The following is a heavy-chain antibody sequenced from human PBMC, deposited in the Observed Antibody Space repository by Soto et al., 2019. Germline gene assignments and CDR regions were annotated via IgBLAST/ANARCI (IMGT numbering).Heavy chain of an antibody. Sequence: GASVKVSCKASGYIFTAYSMHWVRQAPGQGLEWMGVVNPSGGSTNYAQKFQGRITMTRDTSTSTVYMDLSSLTSEDTAVYYCAREENCSDGICYSEYFRRWGQGTLVTVSS. CDR2: VNPSGGST. D-gene: IGHD2-15*01. J-gene: IGHJ1*01. V-gene: IGHV1-46*01. CDR3: AREENCSDGICYSEYFRR. CDR1: GYIFTAYS.